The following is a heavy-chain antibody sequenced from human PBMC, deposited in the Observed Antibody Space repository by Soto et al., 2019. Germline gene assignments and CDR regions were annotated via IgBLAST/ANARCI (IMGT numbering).Heavy chain of an antibody. V-gene: IGHV4-59*01. Sequence: QVHLQESGPRLVKPSETLSLSCTVFGDSISSDYWTWIRQPPGKGLEWIGFIYYSGDTKYNPSLKSRVTLSGKTSKNQVSLEVNSVAAADTAVYYFSSGATGSRPANWGQGFLVTVST. CDR2: IYYSGDT. CDR1: GDSISSDY. D-gene: IGHD1-26*01. J-gene: IGHJ4*02. CDR3: SSGATGSRPAN.